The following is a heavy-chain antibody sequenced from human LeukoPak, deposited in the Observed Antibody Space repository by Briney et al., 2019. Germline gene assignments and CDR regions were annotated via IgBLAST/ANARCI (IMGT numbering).Heavy chain of an antibody. CDR1: GFTFSNAW. D-gene: IGHD3-22*01. CDR2: IKSKTDGGTT. CDR3: TTVPYDSSGYPPHYFDY. J-gene: IGHJ4*02. Sequence: PGGSLRLSCAASGFTFSNAWMSWVRQAPGKGLEWVGRIKSKTDGGTTDYAAPVKGRFTISRDDSKNTLYLQMNSLKTEDTAVYYCTTVPYDSSGYPPHYFDYWGQGTLVTVSS. V-gene: IGHV3-15*01.